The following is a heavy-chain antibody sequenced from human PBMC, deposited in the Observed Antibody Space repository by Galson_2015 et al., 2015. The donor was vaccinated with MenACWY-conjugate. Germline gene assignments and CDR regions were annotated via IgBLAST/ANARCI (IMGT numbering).Heavy chain of an antibody. CDR2: IYYSGGT. CDR1: GGSISSSSYY. V-gene: IGHV4-39*01. Sequence: SETLSLTCTVSGGSISSSSYYWGWIRQPPGKGLEWIGSIYYSGGTYYNPSLKSRVTISVDTSKNQFSLKLSSVTAADTAVYYCARNDDYGVGGYFDLWGRGTLVTVSS. CDR3: ARNDDYGVGGYFDL. J-gene: IGHJ2*01. D-gene: IGHD4-17*01.